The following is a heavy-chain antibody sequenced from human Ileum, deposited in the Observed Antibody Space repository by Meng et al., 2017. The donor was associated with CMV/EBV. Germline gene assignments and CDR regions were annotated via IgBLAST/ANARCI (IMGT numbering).Heavy chain of an antibody. J-gene: IGHJ4*02. D-gene: IGHD1-26*01. Sequence: SETLSLTCAISGDSVSSNNAAWNWIRQSPSRGLEWLGRAYYRSKWFIDYAESVESRIIISPDTSKNQFSLQLNSVTPEDTAVYYCAREWALGSWGQGTLVTVSS. V-gene: IGHV6-1*01. CDR3: AREWALGS. CDR2: AYYRSKWFI. CDR1: GDSVSSNNAA.